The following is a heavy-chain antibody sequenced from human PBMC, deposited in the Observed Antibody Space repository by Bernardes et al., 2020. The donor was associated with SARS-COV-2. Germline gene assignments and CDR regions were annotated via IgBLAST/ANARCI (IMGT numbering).Heavy chain of an antibody. V-gene: IGHV5-51*01. D-gene: IGHD6-6*01. Sequence: GESLKISCKGSGYSFTSYWIGWVRQMPGKGLEWMGIIYPGYSDTRYSPSFQGQVTISADKSISTAYLQWSSLKASDTAMYYCARRGGVAARRYYYYYGMDVWGQGTTVTVSS. CDR2: IYPGYSDT. J-gene: IGHJ6*02. CDR3: ARRGGVAARRYYYYYGMDV. CDR1: GYSFTSYW.